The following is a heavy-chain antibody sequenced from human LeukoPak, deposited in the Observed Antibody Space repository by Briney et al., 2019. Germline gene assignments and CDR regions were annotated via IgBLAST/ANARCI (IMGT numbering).Heavy chain of an antibody. CDR1: GFTFSSFG. V-gene: IGHV3-48*02. Sequence: GGSLRLSCSASGFTFSSFGMNWVRQAPGRGLEWVSYISHTSSAIEYADSVKGRFTMSRDNAGNSLYLQMNSLRDEDTAVYFCARNPAWGYFDYWGQGALVTVSS. CDR2: ISHTSSAI. J-gene: IGHJ4*02. CDR3: ARNPAWGYFDY. D-gene: IGHD7-27*01.